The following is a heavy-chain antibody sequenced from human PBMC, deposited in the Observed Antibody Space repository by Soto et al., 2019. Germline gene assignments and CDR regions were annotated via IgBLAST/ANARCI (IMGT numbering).Heavy chain of an antibody. CDR3: AKDLPGEAFDI. V-gene: IGHV3-30*18. J-gene: IGHJ3*02. CDR1: GFTFSSYG. Sequence: GGSLRLSCAASGFTFSSYGMHWVRQAPGKGLEWVAVISYDGSNKYYADSVKGRFTISRDNSKNTLYLQMNSLRAEDTAVYYCAKDLPGEAFDIWGQGTMVTVSS. CDR2: ISYDGSNK.